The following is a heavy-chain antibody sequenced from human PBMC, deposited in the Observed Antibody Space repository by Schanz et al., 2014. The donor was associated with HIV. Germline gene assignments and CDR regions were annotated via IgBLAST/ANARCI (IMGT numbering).Heavy chain of an antibody. CDR2: IKLDGSEK. CDR1: GFTFGDYP. J-gene: IGHJ6*02. V-gene: IGHV3-7*01. Sequence: EVQLVESGGGLVKPGRSLRLSCTASGFTFGDYPMSWFRQAPGKGLEWLANIKLDGSEKYYVDSVKGRFTISRDNTKNSLYLQMNSLRAEDTSVYFCTRGRFLERGGMDVWGQGTAVTVSS. D-gene: IGHD3-3*01. CDR3: TRGRFLERGGMDV.